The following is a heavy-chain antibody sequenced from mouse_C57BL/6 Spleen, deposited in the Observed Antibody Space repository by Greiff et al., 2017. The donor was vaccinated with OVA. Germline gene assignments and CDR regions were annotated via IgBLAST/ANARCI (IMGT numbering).Heavy chain of an antibody. D-gene: IGHD1-1*01. CDR1: GFTFTDYY. CDR3: ARYYYGSSGAMDY. CDR2: IRNKANGYTT. Sequence: EVQGVESGGGLVQPGGSLSLSCAASGFTFTDYYMSWVRQPPGKALEWLGFIRNKANGYTTEYSASVKGRFTISRDNSQSILYLQMNALRAEDSATYYCARYYYGSSGAMDYWGQGTSVTASS. V-gene: IGHV7-3*01. J-gene: IGHJ4*01.